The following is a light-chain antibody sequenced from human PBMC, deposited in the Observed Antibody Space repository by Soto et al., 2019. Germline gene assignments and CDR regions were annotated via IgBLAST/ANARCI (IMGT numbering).Light chain of an antibody. CDR3: SSYTSSITPYV. CDR2: GAS. J-gene: IGLJ1*01. CDR1: ITDIGAYNY. Sequence: QSALTQPASVSGSPGQSITISCTGTITDIGAYNYVSWYQQHPGKAPKLLIYGASSRPSGVSNRFSGSKSGNAAYLTISGLRADDEAEYYCSSYTSSITPYVFGTGTKVTVL. V-gene: IGLV2-14*01.